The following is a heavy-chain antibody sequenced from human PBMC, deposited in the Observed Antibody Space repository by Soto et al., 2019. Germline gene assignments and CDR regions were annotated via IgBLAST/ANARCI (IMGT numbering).Heavy chain of an antibody. Sequence: GASVKVSCKASGYTFTSYDIKWVRQATGQGLEWMGWMNPNSGNTSYAQKFQGRVTMTRDTSTSTVYMELSSLRSEDTAVYYCARDKATSVVVVAATRHNAFDIWGQGTMVTVSS. J-gene: IGHJ3*02. D-gene: IGHD2-15*01. CDR1: GYTFTSYD. CDR3: ARDKATSVVVVAATRHNAFDI. CDR2: MNPNSGNT. V-gene: IGHV1-8*01.